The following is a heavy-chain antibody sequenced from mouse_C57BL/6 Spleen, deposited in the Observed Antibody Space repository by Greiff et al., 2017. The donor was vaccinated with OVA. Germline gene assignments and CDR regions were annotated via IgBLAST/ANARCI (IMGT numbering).Heavy chain of an antibody. CDR1: GFNIKDDY. J-gene: IGHJ3*01. D-gene: IGHD2-3*01. Sequence: DVQLQESGAELVRPGASVKLSCTASGFNIKDDYMHWVKQRPEQGLEWIGWIDPENGDTEYASKFQGKATITADTSSNTAYLQLSSLTSEDTAVYYCTTRWSFAYWGQGTLVTVSA. V-gene: IGHV14-4*01. CDR2: IDPENGDT. CDR3: TTRWSFAY.